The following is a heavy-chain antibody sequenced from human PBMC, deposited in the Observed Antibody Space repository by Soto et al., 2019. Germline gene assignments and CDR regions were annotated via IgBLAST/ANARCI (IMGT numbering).Heavy chain of an antibody. CDR3: AQARIAVAGTGFDY. J-gene: IGHJ4*02. D-gene: IGHD6-19*01. CDR2: MNPNSGNT. Sequence: QVQLVQSGAEVKKPGASVKVSCKASGYTFTSYDINWVRQATGQGLEWMGWMNPNSGNTGYAQKFQGRVTMTRNTSISTAYMALSSLRSEDTAVYYCAQARIAVAGTGFDYWGQGTLVTVSS. V-gene: IGHV1-8*01. CDR1: GYTFTSYD.